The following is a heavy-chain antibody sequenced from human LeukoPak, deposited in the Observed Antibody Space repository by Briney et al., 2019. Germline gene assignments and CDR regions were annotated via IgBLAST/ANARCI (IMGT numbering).Heavy chain of an antibody. V-gene: IGHV4-39*07. Sequence: SETLSLTCTVSGDSFSSNSYYWGWIRQPPGKGLEWIGSIYYAGSTYYNPSLKSRVTISVDTSKNQFSLKLSSVTAADTAVYYCASTVRGVIGYWGQGTLVTVSS. CDR3: ASTVRGVIGY. CDR2: IYYAGST. J-gene: IGHJ4*02. CDR1: GDSFSSNSYY. D-gene: IGHD3-10*01.